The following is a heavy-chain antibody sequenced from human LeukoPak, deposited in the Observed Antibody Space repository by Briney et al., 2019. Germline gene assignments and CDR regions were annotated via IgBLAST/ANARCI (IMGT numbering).Heavy chain of an antibody. Sequence: PGGSLRLSCAASGFTFSSYSMNWVRQAPGKGLEWVSSISSSSSYIYYADSVKGRFTISRDNAKNSLYLQMNSLRVEDTAVYYCARGNLLEPAAVRSTDNYYYMDVWGKGTTVTVSS. CDR1: GFTFSSYS. V-gene: IGHV3-21*04. CDR3: ARGNLLEPAAVRSTDNYYYMDV. D-gene: IGHD2-2*01. J-gene: IGHJ6*03. CDR2: ISSSSSYI.